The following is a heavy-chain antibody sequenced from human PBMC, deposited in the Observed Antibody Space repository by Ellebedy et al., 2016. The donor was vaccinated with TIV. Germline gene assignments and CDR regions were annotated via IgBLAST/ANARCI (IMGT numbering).Heavy chain of an antibody. V-gene: IGHV3-30*03. D-gene: IGHD3-10*01. CDR2: ISSDGSRR. CDR1: GFTFRRYG. Sequence: GESLKISXAASGFTFRRYGMHWVRQAPGKGLEWVAVISSDGSRRSYADSVRDRFTIYRDNSKNTLYVQMNSLRAEDTAVYYCARDILGSSPDYWGQGTLVTVSS. CDR3: ARDILGSSPDY. J-gene: IGHJ4*02.